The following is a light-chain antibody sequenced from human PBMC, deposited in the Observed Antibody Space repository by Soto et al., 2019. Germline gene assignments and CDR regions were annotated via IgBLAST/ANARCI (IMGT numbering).Light chain of an antibody. CDR2: DVS. CDR3: QQYNLHSPAT. CDR1: QNIGRW. J-gene: IGKJ1*01. V-gene: IGKV1-5*01. Sequence: DIQMTQSPSSLSASVGDRVTITCRASQNIGRWLAWYQQKSGKAPKLMIYDVSTLISRVPSRFSGSGSGTEFTLTITSLQPDDFTTYYCQQYNLHSPATFGPGTLVEIK.